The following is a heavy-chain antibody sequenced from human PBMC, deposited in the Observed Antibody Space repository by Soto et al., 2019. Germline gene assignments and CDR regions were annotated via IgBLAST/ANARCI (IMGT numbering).Heavy chain of an antibody. Sequence: ASVKVSCKASGYTFTSYAMHWVRQAPGQRLEWMGWINAGNGNTKYSQKFQGRVTITRDTSASTAYMELSSLRSEDTAVYYCARAQPQRRHGDYVFWGQGTLVTSPQ. CDR2: INAGNGNT. CDR1: GYTFTSYA. V-gene: IGHV1-3*01. J-gene: IGHJ4*02. D-gene: IGHD4-17*01. CDR3: ARAQPQRRHGDYVF.